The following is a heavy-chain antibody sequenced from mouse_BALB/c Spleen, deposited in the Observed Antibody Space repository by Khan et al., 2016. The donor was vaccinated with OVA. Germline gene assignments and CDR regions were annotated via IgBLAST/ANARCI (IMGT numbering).Heavy chain of an antibody. V-gene: IGHV5-6*01. Sequence: EVELVESGGDLVKSGGSLKLSCAASGFIFSSYSMSWVRQTPDKRLEWVATISSGGDYTYYPDSVKGRFTISRDDAKNTLYLQMSSLKSEDTAMYYCASHLTGSFAYWGQGTLVTVSA. D-gene: IGHD4-1*01. CDR1: GFIFSSYS. CDR3: ASHLTGSFAY. CDR2: ISSGGDYT. J-gene: IGHJ3*01.